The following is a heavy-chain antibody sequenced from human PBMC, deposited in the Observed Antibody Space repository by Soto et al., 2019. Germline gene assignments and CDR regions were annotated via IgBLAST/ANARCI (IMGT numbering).Heavy chain of an antibody. V-gene: IGHV1-3*01. D-gene: IGHD6-19*01. J-gene: IGHJ4*02. CDR2: INAGNGNT. CDR3: ARDPKSSGWYLAFDY. CDR1: GYTFTSYA. Sequence: QVQLVQSGAEVKKPGASVKVSCKASGYTFTSYAMHWVRQAPGQRLEWMGWINAGNGNTKYSQKFQGRVTITRDTSASTAYMELSSLRSEDTAVYYCARDPKSSGWYLAFDYWGQGTLVTVSS.